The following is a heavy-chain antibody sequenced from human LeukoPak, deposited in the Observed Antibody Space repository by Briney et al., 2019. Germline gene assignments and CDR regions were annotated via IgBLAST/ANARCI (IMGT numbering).Heavy chain of an antibody. Sequence: SETLSLTCTVSGGSISSYYCSWIRQPAGKGLEWIGRIYTRGSTNYTPSLKSRVTMSVDTSKNQFSLKLSSVTAADTAVYYCARESGQWLVPGFGYWGQGTLVTVSS. J-gene: IGHJ4*02. CDR1: GGSISSYY. V-gene: IGHV4-4*07. CDR3: ARESGQWLVPGFGY. CDR2: IYTRGST. D-gene: IGHD6-19*01.